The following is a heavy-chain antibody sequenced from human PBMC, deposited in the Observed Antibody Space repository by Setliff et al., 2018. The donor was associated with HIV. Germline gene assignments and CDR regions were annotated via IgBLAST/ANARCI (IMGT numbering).Heavy chain of an antibody. V-gene: IGHV3-30*02. Sequence: PGGSLRLSCAASNFTFSFYGMHWVRQAPGKGLEWVAFTPNDGSCKNYADSVKGRFTISRDNSKNTLYLQMNSLRAEDTAVYYCTKNLYRSPWSPLDYWGQGTLVTVSS. J-gene: IGHJ4*02. CDR3: TKNLYRSPWSPLDY. CDR1: NFTFSFYG. D-gene: IGHD6-19*01. CDR2: TPNDGSCK.